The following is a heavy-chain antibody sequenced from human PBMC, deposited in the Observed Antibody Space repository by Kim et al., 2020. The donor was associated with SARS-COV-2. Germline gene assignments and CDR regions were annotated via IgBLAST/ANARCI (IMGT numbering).Heavy chain of an antibody. D-gene: IGHD6-13*01. CDR3: AREGYSSSPSGMDV. V-gene: IGHV4-59*01. Sequence: SETLSLTCTVSGGSISSYYWSWIRQPPGKGLEWIGYIYYSGSTNYNPSLKSRVTISVDTSKNQFSLKLSSVTAADTAVYYCAREGYSSSPSGMDVWGQGTTVTLSS. CDR2: IYYSGST. J-gene: IGHJ6*02. CDR1: GGSISSYY.